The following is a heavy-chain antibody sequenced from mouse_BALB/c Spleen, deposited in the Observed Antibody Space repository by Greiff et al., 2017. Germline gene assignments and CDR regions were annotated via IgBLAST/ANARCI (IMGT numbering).Heavy chain of an antibody. CDR3: ARGGHDYDTYFDY. Sequence: EVKVVESGGGLVKPGGSLKLSCAASGFTFSDYYMYWVRQTPEKRLEWVATISDGGSYTYYPDSVKGRFTISRDNAKNNLYLQMSSLKSEDTAMYYCARGGHDYDTYFDYWGQGTTLTVSS. V-gene: IGHV5-4*02. CDR1: GFTFSDYY. J-gene: IGHJ2*01. D-gene: IGHD2-4*01. CDR2: ISDGGSYT.